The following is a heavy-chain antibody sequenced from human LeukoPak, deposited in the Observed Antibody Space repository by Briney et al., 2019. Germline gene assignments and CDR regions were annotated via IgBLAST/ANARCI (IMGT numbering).Heavy chain of an antibody. V-gene: IGHV4-59*08. Sequence: PSETLSLTCTAPGGSISNYYWSWIRQPPGKGLEWIGYMHYSGSTKYNPSLKSRVTTSVDTSRNQFSLKLSSVTAADTAVYYCARHTYSNFVLDYWGQGTLVTVSS. CDR2: MHYSGST. D-gene: IGHD4-11*01. CDR3: ARHTYSNFVLDY. CDR1: GGSISNYY. J-gene: IGHJ4*02.